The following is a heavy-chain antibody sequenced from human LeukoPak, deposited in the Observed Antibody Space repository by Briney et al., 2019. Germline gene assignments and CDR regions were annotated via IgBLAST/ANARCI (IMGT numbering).Heavy chain of an antibody. CDR1: GFTFSSYA. Sequence: GGSLRLSCAASGFTFSSYAMSWVRQAPGKGLEWVSAISGSGGSTYYADSVKGRFTISRDNAKNSLYLQMNSLRAEDTAVYYCARDPGWLLLRISSYFDYWGQGTLVTVSS. J-gene: IGHJ4*02. V-gene: IGHV3-23*01. CDR2: ISGSGGST. D-gene: IGHD3-22*01. CDR3: ARDPGWLLLRISSYFDY.